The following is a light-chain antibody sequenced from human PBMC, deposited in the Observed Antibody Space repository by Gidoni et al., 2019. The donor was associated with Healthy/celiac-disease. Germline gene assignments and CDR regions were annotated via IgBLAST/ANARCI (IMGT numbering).Light chain of an antibody. CDR3: QQYYSYPT. Sequence: AIRMTQSPSSFSASTGDRVTITCRASQGISSYLAWYQQKPGKAPELLIYAASTLQSGVPSRFSGSGSGTDFTLTISCLQSEDFATYYCQQYYSYPTFXXXTKVEIK. J-gene: IGKJ1*01. CDR2: AAS. V-gene: IGKV1-8*01. CDR1: QGISSY.